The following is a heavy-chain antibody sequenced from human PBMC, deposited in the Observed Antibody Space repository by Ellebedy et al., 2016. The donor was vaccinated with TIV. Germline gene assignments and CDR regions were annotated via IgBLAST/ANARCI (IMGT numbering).Heavy chain of an antibody. CDR2: VFPTNGDT. J-gene: IGHJ4*02. D-gene: IGHD2-2*01. CDR1: GYTFTAYH. Sequence: ASVKVSCKTSGYTFTAYHIHWVRQAPGQGLEWMGWVFPTNGDTTYAQKFQGRVTMTRDMSTRTAYMELNSLRSDDTAVYYCAAFPYISTSSAYWGQGALVTVSS. V-gene: IGHV1-2*02. CDR3: AAFPYISTSSAY.